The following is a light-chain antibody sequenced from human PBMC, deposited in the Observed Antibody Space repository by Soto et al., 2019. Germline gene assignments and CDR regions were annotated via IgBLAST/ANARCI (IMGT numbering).Light chain of an antibody. V-gene: IGKV3-20*01. CDR3: QQYGSSPRT. CDR2: GAS. J-gene: IGKJ1*01. CDR1: QSVSSSY. Sequence: EILLTQSPGTLPLSPGERATLSCRASQSVSSSYLAWYQQKPGQAPRLLIYGASSRATGIPERFSGSGSGTDFTLTISRLEPEDFAVYYCQQYGSSPRTFGQGTKVDIK.